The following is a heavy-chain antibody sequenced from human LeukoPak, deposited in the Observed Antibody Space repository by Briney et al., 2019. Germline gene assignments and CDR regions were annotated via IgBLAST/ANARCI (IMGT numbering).Heavy chain of an antibody. D-gene: IGHD2-15*01. V-gene: IGHV4-34*01. CDR3: ARGRGYCSGGSCCPQYYFDY. CDR1: GGSFSGYY. CDR2: INHSGST. Sequence: SETLSLACAVYGGSFSGYYWSWIRQPPGKGLEWIGEINHSGSTNYNPSLKSRVTISVDTSKNQFSLKLSSVTAADTAVYYCARGRGYCSGGSCCPQYYFDYWGQGTLVTVSS. J-gene: IGHJ4*02.